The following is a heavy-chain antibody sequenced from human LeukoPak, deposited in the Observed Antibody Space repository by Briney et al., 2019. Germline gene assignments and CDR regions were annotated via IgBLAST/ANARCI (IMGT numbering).Heavy chain of an antibody. CDR3: ARGNTLRFLEWSPGIWFDP. CDR2: ISAYNGNT. Sequence: ASVKVSCKASGYTFTSYGISWVRQAPGQGLEWMGWISAYNGNTNYAQKLQSRVTMTTDTSTSTAYMELRSLRSDDTAVYYCARGNTLRFLEWSPGIWFDPWGQGTLVTVSS. CDR1: GYTFTSYG. D-gene: IGHD3-3*01. V-gene: IGHV1-18*01. J-gene: IGHJ5*02.